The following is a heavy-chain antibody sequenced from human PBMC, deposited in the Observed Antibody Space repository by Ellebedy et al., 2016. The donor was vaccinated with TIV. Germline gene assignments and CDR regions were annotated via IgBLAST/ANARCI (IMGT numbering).Heavy chain of an antibody. D-gene: IGHD2-15*01. V-gene: IGHV4-39*01. CDR3: ARHYPGGYPGGV. J-gene: IGHJ6*04. CDR2: FSYSGSI. CDR1: GDSISISTTHY. Sequence: SETLSLXXSVSGDSISISTTHYWGWIRQPPGKGLEWIGMFSYSGSIYYNPSLKSRVTISVDTSKNQFSLKLTSVTAADTALYYCARHYPGGYPGGVWGKGTTVIVSS.